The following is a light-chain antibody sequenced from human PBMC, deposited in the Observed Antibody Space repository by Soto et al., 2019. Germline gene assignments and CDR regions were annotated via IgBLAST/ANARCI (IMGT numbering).Light chain of an antibody. CDR2: DAS. CDR3: QQSYSNPLT. CDR1: QSAATY. J-gene: IGKJ4*01. V-gene: IGKV1-39*01. Sequence: DIQMTQSPSSLSASVGDRVTITCRASQSAATYLNWYQHKPGKAPKLLIYDASTLQSGVPSRISGSGSGTDFTLTINSLQPEDFATYYCQQSYSNPLTFGGGTKVDIK.